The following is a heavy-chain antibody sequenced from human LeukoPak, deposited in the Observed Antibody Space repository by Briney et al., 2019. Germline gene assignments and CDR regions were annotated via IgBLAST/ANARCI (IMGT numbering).Heavy chain of an antibody. CDR3: ARVPATGTQFDY. D-gene: IGHD6-13*01. J-gene: IGHJ4*02. Sequence: PGGSLRLSCTASRLTFNNYWMHWVRQAPGKGLVWVSRINIDGSSISYADSVKGRFTIPRDNAKSTLYLQMNSLRAEDAALYYCARVPATGTQFDYWGKGTLVTVSS. V-gene: IGHV3-74*01. CDR2: INIDGSSI. CDR1: RLTFNNYW.